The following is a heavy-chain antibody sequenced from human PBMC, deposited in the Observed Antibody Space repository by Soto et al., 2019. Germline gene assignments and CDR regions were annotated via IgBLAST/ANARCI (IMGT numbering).Heavy chain of an antibody. CDR3: ARRSSGSDAFDI. D-gene: IGHD6-19*01. CDR1: GFTFSSYS. Sequence: GGSLRLSCAASGFTFSSYSMNWVRQAPGKGLEWVSSISSSSSYIYYADSVKGRFTISRDNAKNSLYLQMNSLRAEDTAVYYCARRSSGSDAFDIWGQGTMVTVSS. V-gene: IGHV3-21*01. J-gene: IGHJ3*02. CDR2: ISSSSSYI.